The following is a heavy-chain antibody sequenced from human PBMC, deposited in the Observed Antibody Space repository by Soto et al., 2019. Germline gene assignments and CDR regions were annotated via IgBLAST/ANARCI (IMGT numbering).Heavy chain of an antibody. CDR1: GGSISSGGYY. Sequence: QVQLQESGPGLVKPSQTLSLTCTVSGGSISSGGYYWSWIRKHPGKGLEWIGYIYYSGITYYNPTLKRRVTISVATPKNQFSLKLSAVTAAETAVYYCARVGGINGFYPWGQGTLVTVSS. D-gene: IGHD3-16*01. CDR2: IYYSGIT. J-gene: IGHJ5*02. CDR3: ARVGGINGFYP. V-gene: IGHV4-31*03.